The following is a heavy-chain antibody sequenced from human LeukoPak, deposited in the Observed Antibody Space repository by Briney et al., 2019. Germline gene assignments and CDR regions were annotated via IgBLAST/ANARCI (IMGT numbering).Heavy chain of an antibody. D-gene: IGHD1-26*01. J-gene: IGHJ6*03. CDR1: GDSISSSSYY. CDR3: ARDRGSYYYSYMDV. Sequence: SETLSLTCTVSGDSISSSSYYWGWIRQPPGKRLEWIGGVYYTGSPYYNPSLKSRVTISVDTSKHQFSLKLSSVTAADTALYYCARDRGSYYYSYMDVWGKGTTVTISS. V-gene: IGHV4-39*02. CDR2: VYYTGSP.